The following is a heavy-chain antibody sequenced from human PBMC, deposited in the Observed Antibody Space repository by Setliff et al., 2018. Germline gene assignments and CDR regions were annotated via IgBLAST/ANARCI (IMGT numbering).Heavy chain of an antibody. D-gene: IGHD6-19*01. Sequence: SETLSLTCTGTGGSISPFYWNWIRQSPGKGLEWIGYIFYTGKSSYNPSLKSRVTISVDTSKNQFSLNLQSVTPADAGVYYCARGLPSGWYRGFDFWGQGSLVTVSS. CDR1: GGSISPFY. J-gene: IGHJ4*02. CDR3: ARGLPSGWYRGFDF. CDR2: IFYTGKS. V-gene: IGHV4-59*01.